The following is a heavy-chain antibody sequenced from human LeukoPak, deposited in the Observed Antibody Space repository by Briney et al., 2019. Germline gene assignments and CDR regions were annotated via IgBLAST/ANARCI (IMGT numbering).Heavy chain of an antibody. D-gene: IGHD5-18*01. CDR2: ISSSSSYI. CDR3: ARGNTAMVDY. Sequence: NSGGSLRLSCAASGFTFSSYAMSWVRQAPGKGLEWVSSISSSSSYIYYADSVKGRFTISRDNAKNSLYLQMNSLRAEDTAVYYCARGNTAMVDYWGQGTLVTVSS. J-gene: IGHJ4*02. V-gene: IGHV3-21*01. CDR1: GFTFSSYA.